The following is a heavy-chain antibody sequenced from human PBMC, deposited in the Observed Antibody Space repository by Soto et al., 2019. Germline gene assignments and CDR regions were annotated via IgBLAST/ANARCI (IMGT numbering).Heavy chain of an antibody. V-gene: IGHV4-30-4*01. CDR3: ARVEYSSSRPFDC. CDR2: IYYSGST. CDR1: GGSISSGDYY. D-gene: IGHD6-13*01. Sequence: QVQLQESGPGLVKPSQTLSLTCTVSGGSISSGDYYWSWIRQPPGKGLEWIGYIYYSGSTYYNPSLKSRLTISVDTSKNQFSPKLNSVTAADTAVYYCARVEYSSSRPFDCWGQGTLVTVSS. J-gene: IGHJ4*02.